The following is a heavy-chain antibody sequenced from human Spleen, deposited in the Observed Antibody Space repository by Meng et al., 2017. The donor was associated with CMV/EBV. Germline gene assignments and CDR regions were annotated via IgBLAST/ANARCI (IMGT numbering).Heavy chain of an antibody. CDR3: ARAGFLEWLWRGYYYYGMDV. V-gene: IGHV1-8*01. D-gene: IGHD3-3*01. Sequence: ASVKVSCKAPRNFFTRHAITWVRQAPGQGLEWMGWMNPNSGNTGYAQKFQGRVTMTRNTSISTAYMELSSLRSEDTAVYYCARAGFLEWLWRGYYYYGMDVWGQGTTVTVSS. CDR2: MNPNSGNT. J-gene: IGHJ6*02. CDR1: RNFFTRHA.